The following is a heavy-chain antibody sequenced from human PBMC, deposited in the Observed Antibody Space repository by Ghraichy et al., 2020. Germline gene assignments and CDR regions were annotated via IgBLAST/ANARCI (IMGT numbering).Heavy chain of an antibody. J-gene: IGHJ6*02. V-gene: IGHV1-69*13. Sequence: SVKVSCKASGGTFSSYAISWVRQAPGQGLEWMGGIIPIFGTANYAQKFQGRVTITADESTSTAYMELSSLRSEDTAVYYCARGGFEDDFWSGYYGSKTYYYYYGMDVWGQGTTVTVSS. D-gene: IGHD3-3*01. CDR2: IIPIFGTA. CDR1: GGTFSSYA. CDR3: ARGGFEDDFWSGYYGSKTYYYYYGMDV.